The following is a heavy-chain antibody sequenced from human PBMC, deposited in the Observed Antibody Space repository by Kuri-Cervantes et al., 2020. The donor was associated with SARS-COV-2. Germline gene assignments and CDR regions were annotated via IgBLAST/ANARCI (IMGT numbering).Heavy chain of an antibody. CDR2: ISWNSGSI. CDR3: ARDLGEIQLQTPLADY. D-gene: IGHD5-18*01. CDR1: GFTFDDYA. Sequence: GGSLRLSCAASGFTFDDYAMHWVRQAPGKGLEWVSGISWNSGSIGYADSVKGRFTISRDNAKNSLYLQMNSLRAEDMALYYCARDLGEIQLQTPLADYWGQETLVTVSS. J-gene: IGHJ4*02. V-gene: IGHV3-9*03.